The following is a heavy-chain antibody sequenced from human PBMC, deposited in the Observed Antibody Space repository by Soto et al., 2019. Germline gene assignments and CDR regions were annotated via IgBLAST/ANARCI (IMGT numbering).Heavy chain of an antibody. D-gene: IGHD1-7*01. J-gene: IGHJ4*02. CDR3: ARVSKVSGTTY. V-gene: IGHV4-34*01. CDR1: GGSFSGYY. Sequence: SETLSLTCAVYGGSFSGYYWSWIRQPPGKGLEWIGEINHSGSTNYNPSLKSRVTISVDTSKNQFSLKLSSVTAADTAVYYCARVSKVSGTTYWGQGTLVTVSS. CDR2: INHSGST.